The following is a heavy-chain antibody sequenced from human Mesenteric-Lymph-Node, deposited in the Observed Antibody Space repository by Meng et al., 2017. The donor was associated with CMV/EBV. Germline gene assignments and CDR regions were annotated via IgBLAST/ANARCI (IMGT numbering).Heavy chain of an antibody. J-gene: IGHJ1*01. Sequence: GGSLRLSCAASGLTISSYPMTWVRQAPGKGLEWVSVIYSGSSSTYYADSVKGRFTISRDDSKNTVYLQMNSLRAEDTAVYYCAKDGRLSSGSPEYFQHWGQGTLVTVSS. CDR3: AKDGRLSSGSPEYFQH. CDR2: IYSGSSST. D-gene: IGHD3-22*01. CDR1: GLTISSYP. V-gene: IGHV3-23*03.